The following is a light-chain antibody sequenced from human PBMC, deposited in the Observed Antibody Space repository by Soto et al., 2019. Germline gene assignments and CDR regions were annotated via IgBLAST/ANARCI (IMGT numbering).Light chain of an antibody. CDR1: SSDDGGYNY. J-gene: IGLJ2*01. CDR3: ISYTRSNTLYVV. Sequence: QSALTQPASVSGSPGQSSTISCTGTSSDDGGYNYVSWYQQHPGKAPKLMIYDVSNRPSGVSNRFSGSKSGNTASLTISGLQAEDEADYYCISYTRSNTLYVVFGGGTKLTVL. V-gene: IGLV2-14*01. CDR2: DVS.